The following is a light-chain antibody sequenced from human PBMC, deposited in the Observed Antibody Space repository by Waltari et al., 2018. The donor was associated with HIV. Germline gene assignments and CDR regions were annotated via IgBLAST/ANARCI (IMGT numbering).Light chain of an antibody. CDR3: QTWTTGIVL. J-gene: IGLJ2*01. Sequence: VLTQSPSASASLRASANLTCTLISGHSNYANAWHQHQPEKGPRYLMRLNSDGSYLKGDGIPDRFSGSSSGAERYLIISSLQSEDEADYYCQTWTTGIVLFGGGTKLTVL. CDR1: SGHSNYA. V-gene: IGLV4-69*01. CDR2: LNSDGSY.